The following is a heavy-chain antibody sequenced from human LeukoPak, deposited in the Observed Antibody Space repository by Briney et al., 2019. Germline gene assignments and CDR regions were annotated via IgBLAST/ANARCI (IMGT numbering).Heavy chain of an antibody. V-gene: IGHV3-30*04. CDR3: ARDSSGWYYYYYGMDV. Sequence: GGSLRLSCAASGFTFSSYAVHWVRQAPGKGLEWVAVISYDGSNKYYADSVKGRFTISRDNSKNTLYLQMNSLRAEDTAVYYCARDSSGWYYYYYGMDVWGQGTTVTVSS. CDR1: GFTFSSYA. J-gene: IGHJ6*02. D-gene: IGHD6-19*01. CDR2: ISYDGSNK.